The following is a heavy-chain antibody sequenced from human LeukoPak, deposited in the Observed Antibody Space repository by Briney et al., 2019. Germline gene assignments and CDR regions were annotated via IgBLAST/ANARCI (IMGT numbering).Heavy chain of an antibody. J-gene: IGHJ4*02. CDR3: ARVLAGGYLDY. CDR2: IYYSGST. V-gene: IGHV4-59*01. Sequence: SETLSLTCTVSGGSISSYSWSWIRQPPGKGLEWIGYIYYSGSTNYNPSLKSRVTISVDTSKNQFSLKLSSVTAADTAVYYCARVLAGGYLDYWGQGTLVTVSS. CDR1: GGSISSYS.